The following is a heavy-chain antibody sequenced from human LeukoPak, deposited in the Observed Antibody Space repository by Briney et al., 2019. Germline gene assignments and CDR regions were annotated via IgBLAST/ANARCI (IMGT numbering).Heavy chain of an antibody. CDR2: INPNSGAT. D-gene: IGHD3-16*01. CDR1: GYTFTGYY. V-gene: IGHV1-2*02. Sequence: ASVKVSCKGSGYTFTGYYMHWVRQAPGQGLEWMAWINPNSGATNHAQKFQGRVTVTRDTSISTAYMELSSLESDDTAVYYCVRDLMTTQTWDFDYWGQGTLVSVSS. J-gene: IGHJ4*02. CDR3: VRDLMTTQTWDFDY.